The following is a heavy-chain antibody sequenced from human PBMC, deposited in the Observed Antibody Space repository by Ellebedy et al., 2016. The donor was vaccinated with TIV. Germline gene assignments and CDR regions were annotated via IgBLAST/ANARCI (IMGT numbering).Heavy chain of an antibody. J-gene: IGHJ4*02. V-gene: IGHV4-59*01. CDR2: IHHSGSS. Sequence: MPSETLSLTCTVSGGSIANYHWNWIRQPPGEGLEWIGHIHHSGSSNYNPSLKSRVIISIDTAKNQISLRLTSVTAADTAVYYCARTMYYDFLSRYSLITWGQGTLVTVSS. D-gene: IGHD3-3*01. CDR1: GGSIANYH. CDR3: ARTMYYDFLSRYSLIT.